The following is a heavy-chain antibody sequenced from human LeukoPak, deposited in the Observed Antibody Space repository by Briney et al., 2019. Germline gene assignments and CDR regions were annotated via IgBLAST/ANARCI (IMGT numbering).Heavy chain of an antibody. Sequence: SETLSFTCTVSGASNSSYYWSWIRQPAGKGLEWIGRIYTSGSTNYNPSLKSRVTMSIDKSNNQFSLKLSSVTAADTAVYYCARDRREAPDYYYYMDVWGKGTTVTVSS. CDR3: ARDRREAPDYYYYMDV. CDR2: IYTSGST. V-gene: IGHV4-4*07. D-gene: IGHD1-26*01. J-gene: IGHJ6*03. CDR1: GASNSSYY.